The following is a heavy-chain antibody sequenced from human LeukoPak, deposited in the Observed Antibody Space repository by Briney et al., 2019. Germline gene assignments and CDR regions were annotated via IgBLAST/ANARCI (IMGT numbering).Heavy chain of an antibody. J-gene: IGHJ4*02. CDR2: ISSSSSYI. CDR3: ASARRYFDWLLEYYFDY. D-gene: IGHD3-9*01. Sequence: GGPLRLSCAASGFTFSSYSMNWVRQAPGKGLEWVSSISSSSSYIYYADSVKGRFTISRDNAKNSLYLQMNSLRAEDTAVYYCASARRYFDWLLEYYFDYWGQGTLVTVSS. CDR1: GFTFSSYS. V-gene: IGHV3-21*01.